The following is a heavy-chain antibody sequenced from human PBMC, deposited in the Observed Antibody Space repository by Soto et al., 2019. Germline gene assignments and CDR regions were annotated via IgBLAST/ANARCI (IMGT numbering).Heavy chain of an antibody. V-gene: IGHV4-34*01. D-gene: IGHD5-18*01. Sequence: PSETLSLTCAVYGGSFSGYYWSWIRQPPGKGLEWIGEINHSGSTNYNPSLKSRVTISVDTSKNQFSLKLSSVTAADSAVYYCARGIQLWPYYFDYWGQGTLVTVSS. CDR3: ARGIQLWPYYFDY. J-gene: IGHJ4*02. CDR2: INHSGST. CDR1: GGSFSGYY.